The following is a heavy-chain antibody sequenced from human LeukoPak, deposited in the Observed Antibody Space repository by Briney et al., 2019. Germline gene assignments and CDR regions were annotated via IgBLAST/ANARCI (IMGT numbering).Heavy chain of an antibody. CDR2: IHFTGKT. CDR1: GGSMTISTDY. CDR3: ARLWYLPQYYFDY. J-gene: IGHJ4*02. Sequence: PSETLSLTCTVSGGSMTISTDYWAWVRQPPGKGLEWIGAIHFTGKTYYNVPLKSRVTISIDTSKNQFSLNLTSVTAADTAVYYCARLWYLPQYYFDYRGLGTLVTVSS. V-gene: IGHV4-39*01. D-gene: IGHD6-13*01.